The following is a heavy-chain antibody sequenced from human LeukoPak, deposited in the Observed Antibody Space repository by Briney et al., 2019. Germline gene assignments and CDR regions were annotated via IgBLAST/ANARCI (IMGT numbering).Heavy chain of an antibody. V-gene: IGHV3-7*01. CDR3: VLSTRYSYADY. J-gene: IGHJ4*02. CDR1: GFTFSSYW. D-gene: IGHD5-18*01. Sequence: GGSLRLSCAASGFTFSSYWMSWVRQAPGKGLEWVANIKQDGSEKYYVDSVKGRFTISRDNAKNSLYLQMNSLRADDTAVYYCVLSTRYSYADYWGQGTLVTVSS. CDR2: IKQDGSEK.